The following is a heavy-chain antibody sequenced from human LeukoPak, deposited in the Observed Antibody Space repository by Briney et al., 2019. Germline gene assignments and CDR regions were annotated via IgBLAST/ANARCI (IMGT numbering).Heavy chain of an antibody. J-gene: IGHJ3*02. CDR2: ICSSSSTV. Sequence: GGSLRLSCAASGLTFRSYSMNWVRLASGKRQEWVSYICSSSSTVYYADSVKVRFTISRDNAKNSLYLQMNSLRAEDTAVYYCASYAFEIWGQGTMVTVSS. V-gene: IGHV3-48*01. CDR3: ASYAFEI. CDR1: GLTFRSYS.